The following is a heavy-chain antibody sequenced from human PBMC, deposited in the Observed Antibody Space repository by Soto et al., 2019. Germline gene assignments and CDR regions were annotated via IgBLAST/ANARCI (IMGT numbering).Heavy chain of an antibody. CDR3: ARTPKTFYYDSSGYYYPRFDY. J-gene: IGHJ4*02. V-gene: IGHV1-2*02. CDR2: IYPDSGGT. CDR1: GYTFSGFY. Sequence: ASVKVSCKTSGYTFSGFYIHWVRQAPGQGLESMGWIYPDSGGTDYAQKLQGRVTMTTDTSTSTAYMELRSLRSDDTAVYYCARTPKTFYYDSSGYYYPRFDYWGQGTLVTVSS. D-gene: IGHD3-22*01.